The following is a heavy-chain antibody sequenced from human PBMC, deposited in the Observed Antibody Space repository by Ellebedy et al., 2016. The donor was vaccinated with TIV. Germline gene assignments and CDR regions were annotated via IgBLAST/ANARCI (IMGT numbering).Heavy chain of an antibody. V-gene: IGHV1-2*02. CDR3: AALPYISTSSAY. CDR2: IYPYNGDT. J-gene: IGHJ4*02. D-gene: IGHD6-13*01. CDR1: GYTFTSYH. Sequence: ASVKVSCKASGYTFTSYHIHWVRQAPGQGLEWMGWIYPYNGDTNYAQKFQGRVTMTRDTSISTGYMELSGLKSDDTAVYYCAALPYISTSSAYWGKGTLVTVSS.